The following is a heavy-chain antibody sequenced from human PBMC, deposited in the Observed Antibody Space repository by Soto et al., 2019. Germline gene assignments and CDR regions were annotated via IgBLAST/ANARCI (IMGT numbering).Heavy chain of an antibody. CDR3: ARNYYDSRGRGGFDY. V-gene: IGHV4-31*03. Sequence: QVQLQESGPGLVKPSQTLSLACTVSGDSISNGDHYWSWIRQHPGKGLEWIGYIHHSGITYYNPSLKRRLAISVDTSKNQFSLKLSSVTAADTAVYYCARNYYDSRGRGGFDYWGQGTLVTVSS. CDR2: IHHSGIT. CDR1: GDSISNGDHY. J-gene: IGHJ4*02. D-gene: IGHD3-22*01.